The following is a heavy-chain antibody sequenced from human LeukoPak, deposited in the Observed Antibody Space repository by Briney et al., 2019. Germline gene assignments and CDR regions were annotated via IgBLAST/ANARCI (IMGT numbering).Heavy chain of an antibody. Sequence: SETLSLTCTVSGGSISSYYWSWIRQPPGKGLEWIGYIYYSGSTNYNPSLKSRVTISVDTSKNQFSLKLSSVTAADTAVYYCARYNMVRGVTIYCFDYWGQGTLVTVSS. CDR2: IYYSGST. CDR1: GGSISSYY. D-gene: IGHD3-10*01. V-gene: IGHV4-59*01. J-gene: IGHJ4*02. CDR3: ARYNMVRGVTIYCFDY.